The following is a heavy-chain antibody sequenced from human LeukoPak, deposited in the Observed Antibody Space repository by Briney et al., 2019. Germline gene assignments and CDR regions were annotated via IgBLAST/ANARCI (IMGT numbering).Heavy chain of an antibody. J-gene: IGHJ6*02. CDR2: IYTSGST. Sequence: PSEALSLTCTVSGGSISSYYWSWIRQPAGKGLEWIGRIYTSGSTNYNPSLKSRVTMSVDTSKNQFSLKLSSVTAADTAVYYCARDLRTVTTNYYYYGMDVWGQGTTVTVSS. CDR1: GGSISSYY. V-gene: IGHV4-4*07. CDR3: ARDLRTVTTNYYYYGMDV. D-gene: IGHD4-11*01.